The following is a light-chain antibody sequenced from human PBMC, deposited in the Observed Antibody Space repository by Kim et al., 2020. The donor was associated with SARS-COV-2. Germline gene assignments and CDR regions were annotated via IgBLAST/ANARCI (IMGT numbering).Light chain of an antibody. CDR2: DVS. V-gene: IGLV2-14*04. Sequence: GQSITISCTGTSSDVGGYKYISWYQQHPSKARKNMIYDVSKRPSGVSNRFSGSKSGNTACLTISGLQTEDEADYYCSSYTSNNTWVFGGGTPLTVL. CDR3: SSYTSNNTWV. CDR1: SSDVGGYKY. J-gene: IGLJ3*02.